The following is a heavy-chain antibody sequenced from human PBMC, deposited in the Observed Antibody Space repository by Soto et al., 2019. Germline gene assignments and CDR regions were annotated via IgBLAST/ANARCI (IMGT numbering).Heavy chain of an antibody. J-gene: IGHJ4*02. Sequence: EVQLVESGGGLVQPGGSLRLSCAASGFTFRRYSMNWVRQAPGKGVEWVSYITSSSGNIYYAGSVRGRVTISRDKAKNSLYLQMNSLRDEDTAAYYGARDRAGATYFVYWGQGTLVTVSS. V-gene: IGHV3-48*02. CDR2: ITSSSGNI. CDR3: ARDRAGATYFVY. CDR1: GFTFRRYS. D-gene: IGHD1-26*01.